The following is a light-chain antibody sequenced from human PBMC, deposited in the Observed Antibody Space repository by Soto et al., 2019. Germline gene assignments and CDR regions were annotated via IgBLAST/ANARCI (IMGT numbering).Light chain of an antibody. CDR3: QHYDNLPPFT. CDR2: GAS. J-gene: IGKJ3*01. CDR1: QDIRTS. Sequence: DIQMTQSPSSLSASVGARVSITCQASQDIRTSLSWFQQKPGRAPKLLIYGASNLETGVPSRFRGSGSGTDFTFTISSLQPEDIATYDCQHYDNLPPFTFGPGTKVDIK. V-gene: IGKV1-33*01.